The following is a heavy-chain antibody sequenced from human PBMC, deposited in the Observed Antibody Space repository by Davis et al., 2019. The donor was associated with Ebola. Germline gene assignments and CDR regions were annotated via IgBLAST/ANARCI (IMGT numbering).Heavy chain of an antibody. J-gene: IGHJ4*02. CDR3: ARIVMTTVTEFDY. CDR2: IYYSGST. V-gene: IGHV4-59*08. D-gene: IGHD4-17*01. Sequence: GSLRLSCTVSGGSISSYYWSWIRQPPGKGLEWIGYIYYSGSTNYNPSLKSRVTISVDTSKNQFSLKLSSVTAADTAVYYCARIVMTTVTEFDYWGQGTLVTVSS. CDR1: GGSISSYY.